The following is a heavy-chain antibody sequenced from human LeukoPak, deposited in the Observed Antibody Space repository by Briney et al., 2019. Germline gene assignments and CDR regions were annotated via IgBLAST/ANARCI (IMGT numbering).Heavy chain of an antibody. CDR2: IYDSGST. CDR1: GGSISRSNYY. Sequence: SETLSLTCTVSGGSISRSNYYWGWIRQPPGKGLEWIGSIYDSGSTYYNPSLKSRVTISVDTSKNQFSLKLSSVTAADTAVYYCARDLAMAYLYYFDYWGQGTLVTVSS. V-gene: IGHV4-39*07. D-gene: IGHD5-18*01. CDR3: ARDLAMAYLYYFDY. J-gene: IGHJ4*02.